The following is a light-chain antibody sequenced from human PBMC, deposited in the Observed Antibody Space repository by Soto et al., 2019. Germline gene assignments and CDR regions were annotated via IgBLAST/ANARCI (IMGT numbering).Light chain of an antibody. Sequence: QSVLTQPPSVSGAPGQRVTICCTGSSSNIGAGYDVHWYQQLPGTAPKLLIYANINRPSGVPDRFSGSKSGTSASLAITGLQAEDEADYYCQSYDSSLSALFGTGTKVTVL. CDR3: QSYDSSLSAL. J-gene: IGLJ1*01. CDR2: ANI. CDR1: SSNIGAGYD. V-gene: IGLV1-40*01.